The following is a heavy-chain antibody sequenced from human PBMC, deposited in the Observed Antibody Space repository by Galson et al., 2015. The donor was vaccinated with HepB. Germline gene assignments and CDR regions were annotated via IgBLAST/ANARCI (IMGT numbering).Heavy chain of an antibody. Sequence: PLRLSCAASGFTFSSYWMNWVRQTPGKGLEWVAKIKQDGSEKYYVDSVRGRFTISRGNAKNSLYLQMNGLRAEDTCVYYCARGPGSSSSPTFNWFDPWGQGTLVIVSS. V-gene: IGHV3-7*01. D-gene: IGHD6-6*01. CDR3: ARGPGSSSSPTFNWFDP. J-gene: IGHJ5*02. CDR1: GFTFSSYW. CDR2: IKQDGSEK.